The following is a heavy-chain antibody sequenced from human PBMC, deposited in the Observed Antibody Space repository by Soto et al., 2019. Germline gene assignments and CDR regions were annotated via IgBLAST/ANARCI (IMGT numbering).Heavy chain of an antibody. CDR1: GYTFTSYY. V-gene: IGHV1-46*03. D-gene: IGHD6-13*01. CDR2: INPSGGST. J-gene: IGHJ6*02. Sequence: ASVKVSCKASGYTFTSYYMHRVRQAPGQGLEWMGIINPSGGSTSYAQKFQGRVTMTRDTSTSTVYMELSSLRSEDTAVYYCAREEEELSRYSSSWDRSPYYYYGMDVWGQGTTVTV. CDR3: AREEEELSRYSSSWDRSPYYYYGMDV.